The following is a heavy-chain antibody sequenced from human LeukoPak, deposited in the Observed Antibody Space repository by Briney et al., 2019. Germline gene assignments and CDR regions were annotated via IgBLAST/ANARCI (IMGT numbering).Heavy chain of an antibody. Sequence: SETLSLTCTVSGGSISSGSYYWSWIRQPPGKGLEWTGYIYYSGSTNYNPSLKSRVTISVDTSKNQFSLKLSSVTAADTAVYYCARTTGTYYYYYMDVWGKGTTVTISS. CDR3: ARTTGTYYYYYMDV. D-gene: IGHD1-1*01. CDR1: GGSISSGSYY. V-gene: IGHV4-61*01. CDR2: IYYSGST. J-gene: IGHJ6*03.